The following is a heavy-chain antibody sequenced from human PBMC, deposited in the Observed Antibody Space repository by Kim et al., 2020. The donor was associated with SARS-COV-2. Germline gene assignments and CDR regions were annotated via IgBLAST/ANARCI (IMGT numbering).Heavy chain of an antibody. CDR3: AKDTPLYGGGYFDL. V-gene: IGHV3-9*01. J-gene: IGHJ2*01. D-gene: IGHD4-17*01. Sequence: GGSLRLSCAASGFTFDDYAMHWVRQAPGKGLEWVSGISWNSGSIGYADSVKGRFTISRDNAKNSLYLQMNSLRAEDTDLYYCAKDTPLYGGGYFDLWGRGTLVTVSS. CDR1: GFTFDDYA. CDR2: ISWNSGSI.